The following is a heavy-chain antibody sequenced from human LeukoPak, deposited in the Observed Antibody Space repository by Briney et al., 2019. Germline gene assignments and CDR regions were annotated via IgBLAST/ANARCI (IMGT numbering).Heavy chain of an antibody. CDR3: ATSFGSSTVILTT. V-gene: IGHV1-8*01. J-gene: IGHJ5*02. D-gene: IGHD3-10*01. Sequence: EASVKVSCKASGYPFTSYDINWVRQATGQGLEWMAWMNLNNGDTGYEPKFQGRLTMTRDKSITTAYMELSSLTSEDTAVYYCATSFGSSTVILTTWGQGTQVTVSS. CDR1: GYPFTSYD. CDR2: MNLNNGDT.